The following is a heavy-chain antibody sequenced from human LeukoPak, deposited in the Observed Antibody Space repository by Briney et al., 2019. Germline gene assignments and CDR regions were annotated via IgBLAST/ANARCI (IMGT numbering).Heavy chain of an antibody. CDR1: GYTFTSSA. CDR3: ATDLKKGDSGCFDY. V-gene: IGHV7-4-1*02. D-gene: IGHD6-19*01. Sequence: ASVKVSCKASGYTFTSSALNWVRQAPGQGLEWMGWINTNTGNPTYAQGFTGRFVFSLDTSVSTAYLHISSLEAEDTAIYYCATDLKKGDSGCFDYWGQGTLVTVSS. CDR2: INTNTGNP. J-gene: IGHJ4*02.